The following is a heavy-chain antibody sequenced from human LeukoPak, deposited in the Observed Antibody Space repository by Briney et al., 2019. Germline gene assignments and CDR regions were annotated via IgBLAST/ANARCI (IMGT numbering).Heavy chain of an antibody. D-gene: IGHD5-12*01. Sequence: SVKVSCKASGGTFSSYAISWVRQAPGQGLEWMGGIIPIFGTANYAQKFQGRVTITADKSTSTAYMELSSLRSEGTAVYYCARDREGGGYDYDYWGQGTLVTVSS. J-gene: IGHJ4*02. CDR3: ARDREGGGYDYDY. V-gene: IGHV1-69*06. CDR2: IIPIFGTA. CDR1: GGTFSSYA.